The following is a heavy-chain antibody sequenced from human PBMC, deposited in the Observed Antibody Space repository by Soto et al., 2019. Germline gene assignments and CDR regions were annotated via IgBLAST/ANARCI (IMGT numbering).Heavy chain of an antibody. D-gene: IGHD3-22*01. V-gene: IGHV3-23*01. CDR3: AKDVSRIXMIVVVINTRGRYAFDI. CDR1: GFTFSSYA. J-gene: IGHJ3*02. Sequence: GGSLRLSCAASGFTFSSYAMSWVRQAPGKGLEWVSAISGSGGSTYYADSVKGRFTISRDNSKNTLYLQMNSLRAEDTAVYYCAKDVSRIXMIVVVINTRGRYAFDIWGQGTMVTVSS. CDR2: ISGSGGST.